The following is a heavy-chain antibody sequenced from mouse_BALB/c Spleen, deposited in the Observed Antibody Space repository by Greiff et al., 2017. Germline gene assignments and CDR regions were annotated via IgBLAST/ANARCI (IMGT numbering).Heavy chain of an antibody. Sequence: EVQLVESGGGLVQPGGSRKLSCAASGFTFSSFGMHWVRQAPEKGLEWVAYISSGNSTIYYADTVKGRITISRDNPKNTRFLQLNSLRSEDTAVYYCAREGDGNWGQGTSVTVSS. V-gene: IGHV5-17*02. J-gene: IGHJ4*01. CDR1: GFTFSSFG. CDR2: ISSGNSTI. D-gene: IGHD2-1*01. CDR3: AREGDGN.